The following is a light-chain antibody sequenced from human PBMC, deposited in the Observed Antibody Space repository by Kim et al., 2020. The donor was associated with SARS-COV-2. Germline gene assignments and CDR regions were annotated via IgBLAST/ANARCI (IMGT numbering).Light chain of an antibody. CDR2: GTS. Sequence: PGDRGTVSCRVSQSVSSSYVAWYQQKPGQDPRLLIYGTSSRATGIPYRFRGSGSGTDFTLTISRLEPEDFAVYYCQQYGSSYPWTFGQGNKVDIK. V-gene: IGKV3-20*01. CDR1: QSVSSSY. CDR3: QQYGSSYPWT. J-gene: IGKJ1*01.